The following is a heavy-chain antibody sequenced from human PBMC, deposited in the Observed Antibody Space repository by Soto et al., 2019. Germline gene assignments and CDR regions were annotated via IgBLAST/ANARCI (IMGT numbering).Heavy chain of an antibody. J-gene: IGHJ4*02. Sequence: QVQLVESGGGVVQPGRSLRLSCAASGFTFSSYGMHWVRQAPGKGLEWVAVISYDGSNKYYADSVKGRFTISRDNSKNTLYLQMNSLRAEDTAVYYCAKDEWDPALTTVTTGSGYWGQGTLVTVSS. CDR2: ISYDGSNK. D-gene: IGHD4-17*01. CDR3: AKDEWDPALTTVTTGSGY. V-gene: IGHV3-30*18. CDR1: GFTFSSYG.